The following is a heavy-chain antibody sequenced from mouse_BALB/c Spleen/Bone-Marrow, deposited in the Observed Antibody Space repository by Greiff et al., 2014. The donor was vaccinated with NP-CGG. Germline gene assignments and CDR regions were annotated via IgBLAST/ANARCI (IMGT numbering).Heavy chain of an antibody. CDR2: IDPANGST. J-gene: IGHJ3*01. D-gene: IGHD2-1*01. CDR3: DRNGNCGAWFAH. V-gene: IGHV14-3*02. Sequence: VQLKESGAELVKPGASVKLSCTASGFNIKDTYMHWVKQRPEQGLEWIGRIDPANGSTKYDPKFQGKATITADTSSNTAYLQLSSVTSEVTAVDYRDRNGNCGAWFAHWGQGTLVTVSA. CDR1: GFNIKDTY.